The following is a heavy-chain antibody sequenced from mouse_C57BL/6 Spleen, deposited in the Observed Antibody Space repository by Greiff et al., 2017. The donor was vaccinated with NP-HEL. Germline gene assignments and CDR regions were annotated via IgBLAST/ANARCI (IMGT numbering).Heavy chain of an antibody. CDR1: GFTFSDYG. Sequence: EVQVVESGGGLVKPGGSLKLSCAASGFTFSDYGMHWVRQAPEKGLEWVAYISSGSSTIYYADTVKGRFTISRDNAKNTLFLQMTSLRSEDTAMYYCARADPYDYSYYAMDYWGQGTSVTVSS. CDR2: ISSGSSTI. D-gene: IGHD2-4*01. CDR3: ARADPYDYSYYAMDY. J-gene: IGHJ4*01. V-gene: IGHV5-17*01.